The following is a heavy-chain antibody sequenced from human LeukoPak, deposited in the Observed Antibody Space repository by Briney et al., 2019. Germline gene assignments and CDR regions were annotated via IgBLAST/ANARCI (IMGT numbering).Heavy chain of an antibody. CDR1: GFTFSSYA. V-gene: IGHV3-23*01. Sequence: GGSLRLSCAASGFTFSSYAMSWVRQAPGKGLERVSAISGRGGSTYYADSVKGRLTISRDNSKNTLYLQMNSLRAEDTAVYYCAKDLYPPSPGIAAAGFFDYWGQGTLVTVSS. D-gene: IGHD6-13*01. CDR3: AKDLYPPSPGIAAAGFFDY. J-gene: IGHJ4*02. CDR2: ISGRGGST.